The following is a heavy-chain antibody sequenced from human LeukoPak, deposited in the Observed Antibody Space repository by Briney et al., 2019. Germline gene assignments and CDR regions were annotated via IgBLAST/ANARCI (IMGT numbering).Heavy chain of an antibody. J-gene: IGHJ3*02. CDR3: TRGLDRYSYGLDDAIDI. Sequence: GGSLRLSCPASGFTFGDYVMSWLRQAPGQGLEWVGFIRSKTYGGTTEYAASVKARFTISRDDSKTIAYLQMNSLKTEDTAVYYCTRGLDRYSYGLDDAIDIWGQGTMVTVSS. D-gene: IGHD5-18*01. CDR2: IRSKTYGGTT. CDR1: GFTFGDYV. V-gene: IGHV3-49*03.